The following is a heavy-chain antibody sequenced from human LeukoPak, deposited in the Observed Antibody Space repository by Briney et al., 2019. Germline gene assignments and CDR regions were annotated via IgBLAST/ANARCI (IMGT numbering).Heavy chain of an antibody. V-gene: IGHV3-11*01. D-gene: IGHD6-19*01. CDR1: GFTFSVYQ. CDR2: ISSSGDTM. Sequence: RTGRSLCPSCAASGFTFSVYQMSWIRQAPGKGMEWVSYISSSGDTMYYADSVKGLVTLSRDNAKNSLSLQMNSLTADDTAVYFCAVGRDIRVAGPGGYFDYWGQGTLVAVSS. J-gene: IGHJ4*02. CDR3: AVGRDIRVAGPGGYFDY.